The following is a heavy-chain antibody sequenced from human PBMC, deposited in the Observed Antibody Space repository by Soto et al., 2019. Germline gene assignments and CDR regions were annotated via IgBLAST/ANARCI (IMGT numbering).Heavy chain of an antibody. D-gene: IGHD3-10*01. CDR2: ISANNGDT. CDR1: GYTFTSHG. CDR3: ARMFRGSSIDYYHYIDV. V-gene: IGHV1-18*01. Sequence: QVQLVQSGAEVKKPGASVKVSCKASGYTFTSHGISWVRQAPGQGLEWMGWISANNGDTNYAQKFQGRVTVTTDTSTRTANMDLTSLRAEDTAVYYCARMFRGSSIDYYHYIDVWGKGTTVTVSS. J-gene: IGHJ6*03.